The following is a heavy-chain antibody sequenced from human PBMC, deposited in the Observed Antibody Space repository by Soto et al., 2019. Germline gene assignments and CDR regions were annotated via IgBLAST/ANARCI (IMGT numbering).Heavy chain of an antibody. Sequence: EVQLLESGGGLVQPGGSLRLSCAASGFTCSSYAMTWVRQAPGKGLELVSTISRSGDSTYYRDSVKGRFTISRDNTKNTVYLQMNSLRAEDTAGYYCAKTDKFNPQSSGWANRFDYWGQGTLVTVSS. CDR2: ISRSGDST. J-gene: IGHJ4*02. V-gene: IGHV3-23*01. D-gene: IGHD6-19*01. CDR3: AKTDKFNPQSSGWANRFDY. CDR1: GFTCSSYA.